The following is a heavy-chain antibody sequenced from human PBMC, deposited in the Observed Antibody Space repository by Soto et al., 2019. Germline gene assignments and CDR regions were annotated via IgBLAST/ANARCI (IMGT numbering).Heavy chain of an antibody. D-gene: IGHD4-4*01. CDR3: ATDFGNVGNSGGVPH. J-gene: IGHJ1*01. Sequence: QVQLVQSGAEVKKPGSSVKVSCKASGGTFSDSAINWVRQAPGQGLEWMGGGIPMFGSSNYARKYQGRVTITTDDSTSTACMELGSLRSGDTAVYYCATDFGNVGNSGGVPHWGEGTPVSVSS. V-gene: IGHV1-69*05. CDR1: GGTFSDSA. CDR2: GIPMFGSS.